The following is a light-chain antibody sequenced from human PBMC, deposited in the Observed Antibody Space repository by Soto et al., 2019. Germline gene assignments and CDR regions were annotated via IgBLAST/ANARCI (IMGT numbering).Light chain of an antibody. CDR1: QSISTS. CDR3: QQSYSAPPT. CDR2: AAS. Sequence: DIQMTQSPSSLSASVGDRVTITCRASQSISTSLIWYKQKLGKAPNLLIYAASSLQSGLPSRFSGSGSGTDFTLTISSLQPEDFATYYCQQSYSAPPTFGQGTKVEI. J-gene: IGKJ1*01. V-gene: IGKV1-39*01.